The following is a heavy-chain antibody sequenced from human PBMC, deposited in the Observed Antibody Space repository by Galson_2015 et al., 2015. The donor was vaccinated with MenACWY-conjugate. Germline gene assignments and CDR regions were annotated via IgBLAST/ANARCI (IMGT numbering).Heavy chain of an antibody. D-gene: IGHD1-26*01. CDR3: AVGLYYFDS. J-gene: IGHJ4*02. CDR2: IKQDGSEK. Sequence: SCAASEFTFSRYWMSWVRQAPGKGLEWVANIKQDGSEKYYVDSVKGRFTISRDNARNSLYLQMNSLRAEDTAIYYCAVGLYYFDSWGQGTLVTVSS. V-gene: IGHV3-7*03. CDR1: EFTFSRYW.